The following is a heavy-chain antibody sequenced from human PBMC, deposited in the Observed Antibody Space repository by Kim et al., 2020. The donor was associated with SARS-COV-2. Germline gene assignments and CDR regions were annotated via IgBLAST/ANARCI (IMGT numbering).Heavy chain of an antibody. D-gene: IGHD6-19*01. Sequence: DYAVSVKSRITIDPDTSKNQFSLHLNSVTPEDTAVYYCGRAVAGRNWFDPWGQGTLVTVSS. J-gene: IGHJ5*02. CDR3: GRAVAGRNWFDP. V-gene: IGHV6-1*01.